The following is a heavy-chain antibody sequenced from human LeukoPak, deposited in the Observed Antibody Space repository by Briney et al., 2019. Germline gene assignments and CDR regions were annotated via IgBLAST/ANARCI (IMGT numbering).Heavy chain of an antibody. CDR1: GGSISSYY. J-gene: IGHJ4*02. Sequence: PSETLSLTCTVSGGSISSYYWSWIRQPPGKGLEWIGYIYYSGTTNYNPSLKSRVTISVDTSENQFSLKLSSVTAADTAVYYCARGVYIAAAQYGYWGQGTLVTVSS. V-gene: IGHV4-59*01. CDR2: IYYSGTT. CDR3: ARGVYIAAAQYGY. D-gene: IGHD6-13*01.